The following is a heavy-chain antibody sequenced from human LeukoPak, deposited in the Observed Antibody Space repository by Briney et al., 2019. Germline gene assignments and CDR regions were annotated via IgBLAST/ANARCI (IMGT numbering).Heavy chain of an antibody. CDR1: GFTFSNYW. V-gene: IGHV3-74*01. CDR2: INPDGSNT. J-gene: IGHJ3*02. CDR3: ARDMRSYYYDRRAFDI. Sequence: GGSLRLSCAASGFTFSNYWMHWVRQDPGKGLVWVSYINPDGSNTNYADSVKGRFTISRDNAKNSLVLQMNSLRAEDTAVYYCARDMRSYYYDRRAFDIWGQGTMVTVSS. D-gene: IGHD3-22*01.